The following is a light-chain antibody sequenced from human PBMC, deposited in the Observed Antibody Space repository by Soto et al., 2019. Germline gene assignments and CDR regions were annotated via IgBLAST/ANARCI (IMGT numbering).Light chain of an antibody. CDR1: QDIRSW. V-gene: IGKV1-12*01. CDR3: QQAYSFPLT. CDR2: AAS. J-gene: IGKJ4*01. Sequence: DIQMTQSPSSVSASVGDRVTITCRASQDIRSWLGWYQQKPGKAPKVLIYAASSLQSGVPSRFSGSGSGTDFTLTISSLKPEDFATYYYQQAYSFPLTIGGGTRVEI.